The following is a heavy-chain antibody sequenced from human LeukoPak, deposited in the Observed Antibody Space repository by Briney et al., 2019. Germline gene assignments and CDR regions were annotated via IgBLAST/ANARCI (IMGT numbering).Heavy chain of an antibody. D-gene: IGHD4-23*01. CDR2: ISDSAGYT. CDR1: GFTFSSYA. J-gene: IGHJ4*02. Sequence: GGSLRLSCAASGFTFSSYAMNWVRQAPGKGLEWVSIISDSAGYTYYADSVQGRFSISRDNSKNTLYLQMNSLRAEDTAVYYCAKARDYGGDRYFDYWGQGTLATV. V-gene: IGHV3-23*01. CDR3: AKARDYGGDRYFDY.